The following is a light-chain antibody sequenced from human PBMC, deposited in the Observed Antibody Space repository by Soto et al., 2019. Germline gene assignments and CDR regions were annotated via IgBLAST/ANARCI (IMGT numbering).Light chain of an antibody. Sequence: QSVLTQPPSASGTPGQRVTISCTGTSSDVGGYNYVSWYQQRPGKAPKLIIYEVSNRPSGVSNRFSASKSGNTASLTISGLQAEDEGDYYCSSYTSISTVVFGGGTKLTVL. CDR2: EVS. J-gene: IGLJ3*02. CDR3: SSYTSISTVV. CDR1: SSDVGGYNY. V-gene: IGLV2-14*01.